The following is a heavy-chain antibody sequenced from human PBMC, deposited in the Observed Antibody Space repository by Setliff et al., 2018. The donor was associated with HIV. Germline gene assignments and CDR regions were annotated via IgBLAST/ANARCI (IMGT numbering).Heavy chain of an antibody. CDR2: IYYTGTT. V-gene: IGHV4-59*01. Sequence: SETLSLTCTVSGGSISSTYWSWIRQPPGKGLEWIGYIYYTGTTDYSPSFKSRVTISLDTSKTQFSLKLNSVTAADTAVHYCARGQPQGGGTYWSAFDIRGQETMVTVSS. CDR3: ARGQPQGGGTYWSAFDI. CDR1: GGSISSTY. D-gene: IGHD1-26*01. J-gene: IGHJ3*02.